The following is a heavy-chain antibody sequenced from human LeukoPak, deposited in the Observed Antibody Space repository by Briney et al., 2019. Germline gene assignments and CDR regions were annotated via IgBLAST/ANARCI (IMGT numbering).Heavy chain of an antibody. CDR1: GYTFTDYG. CDR3: ARDACVSCGGDCCHDP. Sequence: ASVKVSCKASGYTFTDYGISWVRQAPGQGLEWMAWISAYNGDTRYAQKFQGRVILTTDTSTTTAYMDLRNLRSDDTAVYYCARDACVSCGGDCCHDPWGQGTLVTVS. CDR2: ISAYNGDT. V-gene: IGHV1-18*01. J-gene: IGHJ5*02. D-gene: IGHD2-21*02.